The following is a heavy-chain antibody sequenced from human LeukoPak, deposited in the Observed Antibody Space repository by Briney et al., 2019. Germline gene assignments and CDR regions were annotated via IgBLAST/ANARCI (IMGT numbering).Heavy chain of an antibody. CDR1: GFSFSNYA. Sequence: GGSLRLSCAASGFSFSNYAMSWVRQRPGRGLEWVSGINRNGGSTDYADSVKGRFTISRDNAKNSHFLQMNSLRVEDTALYYCARGFRNGPFDCWGQGTLVTVSS. D-gene: IGHD3-10*01. V-gene: IGHV3-20*04. CDR3: ARGFRNGPFDC. J-gene: IGHJ4*02. CDR2: INRNGGST.